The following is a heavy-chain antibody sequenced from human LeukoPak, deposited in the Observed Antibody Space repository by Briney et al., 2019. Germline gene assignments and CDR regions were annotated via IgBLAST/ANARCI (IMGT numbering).Heavy chain of an antibody. CDR2: ISDSGGDT. CDR1: GFTFSSYA. V-gene: IGHV3-23*01. D-gene: IGHD2-21*01. Sequence: GGSLRPSCVASGFTFSSYAMSWGREAPGEGLEWGSDISDSGGDTYYADSVKGRFSNSRDNSKTMVHLQMSGLRAEDTAIYYCAKDVAEGNGFDYWGQGTLVTVSS. CDR3: AKDVAEGNGFDY. J-gene: IGHJ4*02.